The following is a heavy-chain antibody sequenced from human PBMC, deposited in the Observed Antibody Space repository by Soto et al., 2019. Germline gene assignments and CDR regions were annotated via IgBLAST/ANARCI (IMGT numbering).Heavy chain of an antibody. J-gene: IGHJ4*02. V-gene: IGHV1-3*01. CDR3: ARDRHSSSWNYFDH. Sequence: VASVKVSCKASGYPFSRYALQWVRQAPGQRLEWMGRINVVSGNTEYSQRFQGRVTITRDTSANTVYMELSSLRSEDTAVYYCARDRHSSSWNYFDHWGQGTLVTVSS. D-gene: IGHD6-13*01. CDR2: INVVSGNT. CDR1: GYPFSRYA.